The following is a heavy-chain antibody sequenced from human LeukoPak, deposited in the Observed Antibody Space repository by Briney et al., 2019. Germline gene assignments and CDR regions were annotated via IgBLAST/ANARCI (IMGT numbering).Heavy chain of an antibody. D-gene: IGHD5-12*01. J-gene: IGHJ3*02. CDR3: ASITVPYSGYDPGAAFYI. CDR2: IYHSGST. Sequence: PSETLSLTCTVSGYSISSGYYWGWIRQPPGKGLEWIGSIYHSGSTYYNPSLKSRVTISVDTSKNQFSLKLNSVTAADTAVYYCASITVPYSGYDPGAAFYIWGQGTMVTVSS. CDR1: GYSISSGYY. V-gene: IGHV4-38-2*02.